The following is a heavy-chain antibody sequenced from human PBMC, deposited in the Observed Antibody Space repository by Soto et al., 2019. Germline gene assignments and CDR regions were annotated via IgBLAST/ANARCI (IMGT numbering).Heavy chain of an antibody. D-gene: IGHD3-3*02. CDR2: IMPIFATP. CDR1: GGTFSTSA. J-gene: IGHJ6*02. V-gene: IGHV1-69*12. CDR3: ARDKARQQLGGNYYYILDV. Sequence: QVQLMQSGAEVKKPGSSVKVSCKASGGTFSTSAISWVRQAPGEGLEWVGGIMPIFATPDYAQKFQGRVNISADESTATAYLELTSLTTDDTAVYYCARDKARQQLGGNYYYILDVWGQGTAITVSS.